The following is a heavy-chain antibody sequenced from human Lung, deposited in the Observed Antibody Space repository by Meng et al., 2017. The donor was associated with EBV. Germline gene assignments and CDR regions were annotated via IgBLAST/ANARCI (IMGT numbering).Heavy chain of an antibody. CDR2: VYYSGST. Sequence: VQRLESGPGLVKPSETLSLTCTVSGGSVSRDNNYWSWIRQPPGKGLEWIGYVYYSGSTNYNPSLESRVTISKDMSKNQFSLKVSSVTAADTAVYYCAVTTVRAPAYFDLWGRGTLVTVSS. CDR1: GGSVSRDNNY. D-gene: IGHD4-17*01. CDR3: AVTTVRAPAYFDL. J-gene: IGHJ2*01. V-gene: IGHV4-61*01.